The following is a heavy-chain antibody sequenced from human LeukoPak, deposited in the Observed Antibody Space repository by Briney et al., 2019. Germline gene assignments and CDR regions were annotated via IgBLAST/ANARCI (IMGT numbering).Heavy chain of an antibody. CDR1: GFTFSSYT. Sequence: PGGSLRLSCAASGFTFSSYTMNWVRQAPGKGLEWVGRIKSKTDGGTTDYAAPVKGRFTISRDDSKNTLYLQMNSLKTEDTAVYYCTILYGSGTYYYYGMDVWGQGTTVTVSS. D-gene: IGHD3-10*01. CDR3: TILYGSGTYYYYGMDV. J-gene: IGHJ6*02. V-gene: IGHV3-15*07. CDR2: IKSKTDGGTT.